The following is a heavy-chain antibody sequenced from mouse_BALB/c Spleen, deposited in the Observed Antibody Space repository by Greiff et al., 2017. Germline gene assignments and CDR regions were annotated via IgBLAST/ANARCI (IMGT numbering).Heavy chain of an antibody. CDR1: GFTFSSYA. J-gene: IGHJ2*01. Sequence: EVQGVESGGGLVKPGGSLKLSCAASGFTFSSYAMSWVRQTPEKRLEWVASISSGGSTYYPDSVKGRFTISRDNARNILYLQMSSLRSEDTAMYYCARGQVNWGYFDYWGQGTTLTVSS. D-gene: IGHD4-1*01. CDR2: ISSGGST. V-gene: IGHV5-6-5*01. CDR3: ARGQVNWGYFDY.